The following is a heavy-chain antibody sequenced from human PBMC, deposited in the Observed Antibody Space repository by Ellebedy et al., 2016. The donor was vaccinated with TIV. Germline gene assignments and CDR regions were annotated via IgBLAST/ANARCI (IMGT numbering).Heavy chain of an antibody. CDR2: INPNSGGT. V-gene: IGHV1-2*04. D-gene: IGHD3-10*01. CDR3: ARAPRNTMVRGVIDY. CDR1: GYTFTGYY. J-gene: IGHJ4*02. Sequence: ASVKVSCKASGYTFTGYYMHWVRQVPGQGLEWMGWINPNSGGTKYAQNFQGWVTMTRDTSISTAYIELSRLTSDDTAMYYCARAPRNTMVRGVIDYWGQGTLVTVSS.